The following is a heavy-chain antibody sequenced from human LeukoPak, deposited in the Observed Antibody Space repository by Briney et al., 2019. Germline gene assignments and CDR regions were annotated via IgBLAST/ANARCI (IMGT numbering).Heavy chain of an antibody. CDR1: GFTVSSSY. J-gene: IGHJ4*02. D-gene: IGHD3/OR15-3a*01. Sequence: PGGSLRLSCAASGFTVSSSYMSWVRQAPGKGLEWVSVIYSGGSTYYADSVKGRFTISRDSSKNTLYLQMNSLRAEDTAVYYCARDQFAFGPFDYWGQGTLVTVSS. V-gene: IGHV3-53*01. CDR3: ARDQFAFGPFDY. CDR2: IYSGGST.